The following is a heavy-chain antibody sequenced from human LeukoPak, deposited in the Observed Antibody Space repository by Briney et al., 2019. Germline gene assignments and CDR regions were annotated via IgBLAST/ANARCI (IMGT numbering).Heavy chain of an antibody. CDR3: ATPYYYAGSGLTGCEY. V-gene: IGHV4-30-4*01. D-gene: IGHD3-22*01. Sequence: SQTLSLTCTVSGGSISSVGYYWNWIRLPPGKGLEWIGYISYSGSTYFNPSLQSRVSISLDTSKNQFSLKLSSVTAADTAVYYCATPYYYAGSGLTGCEYWGQGTLVTVSS. CDR2: ISYSGST. J-gene: IGHJ4*02. CDR1: GGSISSVGYY.